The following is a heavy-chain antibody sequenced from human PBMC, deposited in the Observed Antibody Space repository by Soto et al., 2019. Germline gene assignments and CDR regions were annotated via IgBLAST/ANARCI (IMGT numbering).Heavy chain of an antibody. CDR1: GYTFTDYW. J-gene: IGHJ4*02. CDR3: VRHRVGSYYYFDY. D-gene: IGHD1-26*01. CDR2: IDPSDSYT. Sequence: PGESLKISCQGSGYTFTDYWISWVRQMPGKGLEWMGRIDPSDSYTSNSPSFQGHVTISADTSINTAYMQWSSLKASDTATYYCVRHRVGSYYYFDYWGQGTLVTVSS. V-gene: IGHV5-10-1*01.